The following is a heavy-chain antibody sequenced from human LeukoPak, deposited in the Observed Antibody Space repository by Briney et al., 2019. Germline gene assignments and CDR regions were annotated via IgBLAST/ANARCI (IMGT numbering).Heavy chain of an antibody. CDR1: VFSFSIYA. J-gene: IGHJ3*02. CDR2: ISVRGGSP. V-gene: IGHV3-23*01. D-gene: IGHD1-26*01. CDR3: AKANGGSYYGSVFDI. Sequence: VGTLRPSSAPSVFSFSIYAISWVREAPGQGLGWVSAISVRGGSPSYADSVKGRFTRSRDNSRNRVTWQMTSLRVRTRAVFYCAKANGGSYYGSVFDIWGQGTKVTVSS.